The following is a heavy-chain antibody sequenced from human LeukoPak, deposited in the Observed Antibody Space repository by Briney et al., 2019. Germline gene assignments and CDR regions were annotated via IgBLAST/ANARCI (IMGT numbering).Heavy chain of an antibody. J-gene: IGHJ3*01. CDR3: ASGVSIWLGNAFDF. V-gene: IGHV3-74*01. Sequence: GGSLRLSCAASGFTFSSYWMHWVRQAPGKGLVWVSRINTDGSSTSYADSVKGRFTISRDNAKNTLYLQMNSLRPEDTAVYYCASGVSIWLGNAFDFWGQGTMVTVSS. CDR2: INTDGSST. CDR1: GFTFSSYW. D-gene: IGHD3-10*01.